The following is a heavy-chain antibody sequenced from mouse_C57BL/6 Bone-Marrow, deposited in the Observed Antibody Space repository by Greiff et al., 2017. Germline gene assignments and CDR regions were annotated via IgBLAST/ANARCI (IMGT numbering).Heavy chain of an antibody. V-gene: IGHV1-7*01. Sequence: QVQLQQSGAELAKPGASVKLSCKASGYTFTSSWLHWVKQRPGQGLEWIGYINPSSGYTKYNQKFKDKATLTADKSSSTAYMQLSSLTSEDSAVYYCARIYYDYDGGFAYWGQGTLVTVSA. CDR3: ARIYYDYDGGFAY. D-gene: IGHD2-4*01. CDR2: INPSSGYT. CDR1: GYTFTSSW. J-gene: IGHJ3*01.